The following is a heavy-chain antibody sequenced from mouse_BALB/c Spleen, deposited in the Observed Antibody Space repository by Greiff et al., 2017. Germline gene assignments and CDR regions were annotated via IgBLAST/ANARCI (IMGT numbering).Heavy chain of an antibody. CDR3: ARQGYGNYDAMDY. D-gene: IGHD2-10*02. J-gene: IGHJ4*01. CDR1: GFTFSSYY. CDR2: INSNGGST. V-gene: IGHV5-6-2*01. Sequence: EVKVVESGGGLVKLGGSLKLSCAASGFTFSSYYMSWVRQTPEKRLELVAAINSNGGSTYYPDTVKGRFTISRDNAKNTLYLQMSSLKSEDTALYYCARQGYGNYDAMDYWGQGTSVTVSS.